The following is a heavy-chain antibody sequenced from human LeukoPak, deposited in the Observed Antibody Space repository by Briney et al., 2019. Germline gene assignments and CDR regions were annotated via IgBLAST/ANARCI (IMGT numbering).Heavy chain of an antibody. Sequence: GGSLRLSCAASGFTFSSYWMSWVRQAPGKGLEWVGRIKSKTDGGTTDYAAPVKGRFTISRDDSKNTLYLQMNSLRAEDTAVYYCAKDLHSLAAVGVDYWGQGTLVTVSS. CDR3: AKDLHSLAAVGVDY. J-gene: IGHJ4*02. V-gene: IGHV3-15*01. CDR2: IKSKTDGGTT. CDR1: GFTFSSYW. D-gene: IGHD6-13*01.